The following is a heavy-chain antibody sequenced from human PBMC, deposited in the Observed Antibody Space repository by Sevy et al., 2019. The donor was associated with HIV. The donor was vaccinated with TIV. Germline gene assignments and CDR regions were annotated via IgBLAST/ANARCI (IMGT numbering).Heavy chain of an antibody. CDR3: ARGGTIFGLVRDYFDY. CDR2: IYRDGST. V-gene: IGHV3-66*01. D-gene: IGHD3-3*01. CDR1: GFSVNSNY. J-gene: IGHJ4*02. Sequence: GGSLRLSCAASGFSVNSNYMTWVRQAPGKGLDWVSIIYRDGSTKYADALKGRFTILRDNSKNTKYLQMNSLRVEDTAVYYCARGGTIFGLVRDYFDYWGQGTLVTVSS.